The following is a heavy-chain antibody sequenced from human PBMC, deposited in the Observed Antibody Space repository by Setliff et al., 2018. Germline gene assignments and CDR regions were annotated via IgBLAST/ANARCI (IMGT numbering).Heavy chain of an antibody. J-gene: IGHJ1*01. CDR2: IGTYDANT. V-gene: IGHV1-18*01. D-gene: IGHD4-17*01. Sequence: ASVKVSCKASGYTFKNYGISWVRQAPGQGLEWMGWIGTYDANTIYSQKFQGRVIMTTDTSTSTVYMDLRNLRSGDTAVYYCVRDAGWQYDDYAGVYFPHWGQGTLVTVSS. CDR3: VRDAGWQYDDYAGVYFPH. CDR1: GYTFKNYG.